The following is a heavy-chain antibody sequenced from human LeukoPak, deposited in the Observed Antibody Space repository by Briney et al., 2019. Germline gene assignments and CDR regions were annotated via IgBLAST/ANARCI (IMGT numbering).Heavy chain of an antibody. CDR2: IHSDGSTT. CDR1: GFTFSSYW. D-gene: IGHD5-18*01. CDR3: ARGGYSYDYYLDY. Sequence: GGSLRLSCAASGFTFSSYWMSWVRHAPGKGLVWVSHIHSDGSTTSYADSVKGRFTVSRDNAKNTVYLQMNSLRAEDTAVYYCARGGYSYDYYLDYWGQGTLVTVSS. V-gene: IGHV3-74*01. J-gene: IGHJ4*02.